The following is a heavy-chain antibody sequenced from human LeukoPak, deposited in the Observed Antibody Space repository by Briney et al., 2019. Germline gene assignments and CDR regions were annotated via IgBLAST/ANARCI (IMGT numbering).Heavy chain of an antibody. V-gene: IGHV4-61*01. D-gene: IGHD3-22*01. CDR1: GGSISSGTYY. CDR2: IYYSGST. CDR3: ARLKYYYDSSGYRAEYFQH. Sequence: SETLSLTCTGSGGSISSGTYYWSWIRQPPGRGLEWIGYIYYSGSTNYNPSLKSRVTISVDTSKNQLSLKLSSVTAADTAVYYCARLKYYYDSSGYRAEYFQHWGQGTLVTASS. J-gene: IGHJ1*01.